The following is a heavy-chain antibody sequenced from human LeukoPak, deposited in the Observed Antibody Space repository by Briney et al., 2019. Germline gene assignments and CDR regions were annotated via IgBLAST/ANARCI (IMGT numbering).Heavy chain of an antibody. CDR2: IKQDGSGK. CDR3: ARSSSSWLYYYYYMDV. CDR1: RFTFSSYW. D-gene: IGHD6-13*01. Sequence: GGSLRFSCAASRFTFSSYWMSWVRQAPGKGLEWVAYIKQDGSGKYYMDSVKGRFTISRDNAKNSLYLQMNSLRAEDTAVYYCARSSSSWLYYYYYMDVWGKGTTVTISS. J-gene: IGHJ6*03. V-gene: IGHV3-7*01.